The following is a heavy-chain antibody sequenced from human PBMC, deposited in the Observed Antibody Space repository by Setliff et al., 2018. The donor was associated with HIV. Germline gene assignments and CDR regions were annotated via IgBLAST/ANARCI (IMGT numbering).Heavy chain of an antibody. CDR2: IYFSGST. CDR3: AREKIVVLRAYHFDY. CDR1: GGSISSHY. Sequence: SETLSLTCTVSGGSISSHYWNWIRQPPGKGLEWIGSIYFSGSTNYNPSLKSRVTRSVDTSKNQFSLRLSSVTAADTAVYYCAREKIVVLRAYHFDYWGLGTLVTVSS. V-gene: IGHV4-59*11. J-gene: IGHJ4*02. D-gene: IGHD3-22*01.